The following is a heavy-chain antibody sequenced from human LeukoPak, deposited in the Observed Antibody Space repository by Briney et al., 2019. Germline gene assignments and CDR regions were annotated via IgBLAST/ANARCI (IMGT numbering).Heavy chain of an antibody. V-gene: IGHV4-61*02. D-gene: IGHD3-10*01. Sequence: PSQTLSLTCTVSGGSISSGSYYWSWIRQPAGKGLEWIGRIYTSGSTNYNPSLKSRVTISVDTSKNQFSLKLSSVTAADTAVYYCARDSPMVRGVIPNYYYYYMDVWGKGTTVTVSS. CDR3: ARDSPMVRGVIPNYYYYYMDV. CDR2: IYTSGST. J-gene: IGHJ6*03. CDR1: GGSISSGSYY.